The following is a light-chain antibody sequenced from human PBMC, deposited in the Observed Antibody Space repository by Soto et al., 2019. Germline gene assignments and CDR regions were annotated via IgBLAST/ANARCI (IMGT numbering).Light chain of an antibody. CDR1: HSVASTY. Sequence: EIVLTQSPGTLSLSPGEGATLSCRASHSVASTYLAWYQQKPGLAPRLIIYGASNRASGTPDRFSGGGSGKDFTLTISRLEPEDFAVYYCQQYGSSSFTFGRGTKLEIK. CDR3: QQYGSSSFT. CDR2: GAS. J-gene: IGKJ2*01. V-gene: IGKV3-20*01.